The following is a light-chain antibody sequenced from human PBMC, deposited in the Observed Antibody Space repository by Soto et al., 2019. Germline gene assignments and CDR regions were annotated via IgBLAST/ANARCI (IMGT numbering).Light chain of an antibody. V-gene: IGKV3-15*01. CDR2: GAF. CDR3: QQYNDWPLT. CDR1: QSVSSN. J-gene: IGKJ1*01. Sequence: EIVMTHSPVTLSVSPGEIATLSCRASQSVSSNLAWYQQKPGQAPSLLIYGAFTRATGIPARFSGTGSGTEFTLTISSLQSEDFALYYCQQYNDWPLTIGQGTKVDIK.